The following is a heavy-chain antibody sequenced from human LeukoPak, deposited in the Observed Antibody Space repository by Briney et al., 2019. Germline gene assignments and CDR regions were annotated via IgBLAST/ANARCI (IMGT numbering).Heavy chain of an antibody. J-gene: IGHJ4*02. CDR1: GYTFTSYA. CDR3: ARERAFADLYYFDY. V-gene: IGHV1-3*01. CDR2: INAGNGNT. Sequence: ASVRVSCKASGYTFTSYAMHWVRQAPGQRLEWMGWINAGNGNTKYSQKFQGRVTITRDTSASTAYMELSSLRSEDTAVYYCARERAFADLYYFDYWGQGTLVTVSS.